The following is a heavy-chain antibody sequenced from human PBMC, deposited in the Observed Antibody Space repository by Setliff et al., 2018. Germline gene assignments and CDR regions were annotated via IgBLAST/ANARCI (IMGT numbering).Heavy chain of an antibody. CDR1: GFSLTTHS. CDR3: ARTCSGSGCYAGLES. D-gene: IGHD2-15*01. J-gene: IGHJ4*02. V-gene: IGHV3-21*01. Sequence: KPGGSLRLSCEASGFSLTTHSLNWVRQAPGQGLEWVSSISAFSTYINYADSVKGRFTISRDNSKNTLYLQMNSLRPEDTAVYYCARTCSGSGCYAGLESWGQGTPVTVSS. CDR2: ISAFSTYI.